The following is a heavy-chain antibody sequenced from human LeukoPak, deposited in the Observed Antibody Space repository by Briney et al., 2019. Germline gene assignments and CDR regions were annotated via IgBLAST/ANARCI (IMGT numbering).Heavy chain of an antibody. CDR3: ARRSGVGASPFDY. J-gene: IGHJ4*02. Sequence: PSETLSLTRTVSGGSISSSSYYWGWIRQPPGKGLEWIGTIYYSGSTYYNPSLKSRVTISVDTSKNQFSLKLSSVTAADTAVYFCARRSGVGASPFDYWGQGTLVTVSS. V-gene: IGHV4-39*01. CDR1: GGSISSSSYY. CDR2: IYYSGST. D-gene: IGHD1-26*01.